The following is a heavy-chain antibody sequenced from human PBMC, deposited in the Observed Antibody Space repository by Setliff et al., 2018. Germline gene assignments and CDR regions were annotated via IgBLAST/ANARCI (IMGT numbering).Heavy chain of an antibody. J-gene: IGHJ2*01. D-gene: IGHD2-15*01. CDR2: IDHSGRT. CDR1: GGPFSDYY. CDR3: ARYGGGHFWFFGL. V-gene: IGHV4-34*01. Sequence: SETLSLTCTFYGGPFSDYYWGWVRQPPGKGLEWIGEIDHSGRTNYNPSLRSRVTISLDTSKQQFSLNLISVTAADTAVYYCARYGGGHFWFFGLWGRGTLVTVSS.